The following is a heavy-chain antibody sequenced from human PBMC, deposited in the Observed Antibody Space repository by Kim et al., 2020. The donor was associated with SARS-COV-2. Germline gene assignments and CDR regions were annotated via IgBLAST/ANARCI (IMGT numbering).Heavy chain of an antibody. CDR3: AKVGEATIVTVVILPRTVYVDF. J-gene: IGHJ4*02. CDR1: GFTFSNYA. Sequence: GGSLRLSCEVSGFTFSNYAMTWVRQAPGKGLEWLSIISGSGGSAYYADSVKGRFTISRDNSKNTLYLEMNSLRADDTVVYYCAKVGEATIVTVVILPRTVYVDFWRQGTLVTVSS. D-gene: IGHD3-16*02. V-gene: IGHV3-23*01. CDR2: ISGSGGSA.